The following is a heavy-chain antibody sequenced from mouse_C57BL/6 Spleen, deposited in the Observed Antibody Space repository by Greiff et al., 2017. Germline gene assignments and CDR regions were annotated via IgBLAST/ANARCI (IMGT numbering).Heavy chain of an antibody. CDR3: ALTGLYYFDY. CDR1: GYSFTGYY. CDR2: INPSTGGT. V-gene: IGHV1-42*01. D-gene: IGHD4-1*01. J-gene: IGHJ2*01. Sequence: VQLKQSGPELVKPGASVKISCKASGYSFTGYYMNWVKQSPEKSLEWIGEINPSTGGTTYNQKFKAKATLTVDKSSSTAYMQLKSLTSEDSAVSYCALTGLYYFDYWGQGTTLTVSS.